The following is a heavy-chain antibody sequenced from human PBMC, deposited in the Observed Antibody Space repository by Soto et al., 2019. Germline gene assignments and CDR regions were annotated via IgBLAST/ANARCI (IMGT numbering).Heavy chain of an antibody. V-gene: IGHV4-39*01. CDR1: GGSISSSSYY. Sequence: QLQLQESGPGLVKPSETLSLTCTVSGGSISSSSYYWGWIRQPPGKGLEWIGSIYYSGSTYYNPSLKSRVTISVDTSKNQFSLKLSSVTAADTAVYYCAGRTVNTPNWFDPWGQGTLVTVSS. CDR3: AGRTVNTPNWFDP. J-gene: IGHJ5*02. CDR2: IYYSGST. D-gene: IGHD4-4*01.